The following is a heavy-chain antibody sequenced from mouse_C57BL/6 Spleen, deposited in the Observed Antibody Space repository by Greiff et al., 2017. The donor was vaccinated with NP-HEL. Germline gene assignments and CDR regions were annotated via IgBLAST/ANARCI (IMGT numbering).Heavy chain of an antibody. CDR3: ASDEGY. Sequence: QVQLQQPGAELVKPGASVKLSCKASGYTFTNYWMHWVKQRPGQGLEWIGMIHPYSGSTKDNEKFKSKATLTVDKSSSTAYMQLSSLTSEDSTVYYCASDEGYWGQGTTLTVSS. J-gene: IGHJ2*01. V-gene: IGHV1-64*01. CDR1: GYTFTNYW. CDR2: IHPYSGST.